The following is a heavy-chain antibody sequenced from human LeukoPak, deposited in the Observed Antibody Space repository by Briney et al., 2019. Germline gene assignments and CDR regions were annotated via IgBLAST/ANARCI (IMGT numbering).Heavy chain of an antibody. D-gene: IGHD3-22*01. V-gene: IGHV3-11*04. CDR3: ARDGNYYDSSGYPFDY. CDR2: ISSSGSTI. J-gene: IGHJ4*02. CDR1: GFTVSSNY. Sequence: PGGSLRLSCAASGFTVSSNYMSWVRQAPGKGLEWVSYISSSGSTIYYADSVKGRFTISRDNAKNSLYLQMNSLRAEDTAVYYCARDGNYYDSSGYPFDYWGQGTLVTVSS.